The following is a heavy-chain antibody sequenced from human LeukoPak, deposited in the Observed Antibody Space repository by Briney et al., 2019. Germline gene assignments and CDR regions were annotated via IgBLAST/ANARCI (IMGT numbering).Heavy chain of an antibody. J-gene: IGHJ4*02. CDR3: ASSQCIAGPCPSDY. CDR1: GYSFTTYW. D-gene: IGHD1-26*01. Sequence: GESLKISCKGSGYSFTTYWIGWVRQMPGKGLEWMGIIHPADSDTRYSPSFQGQVTISVDRSISTAYLQWSSLKASDTAMYYCASSQCIAGPCPSDYWAQGTLLTVSS. V-gene: IGHV5-51*01. CDR2: IHPADSDT.